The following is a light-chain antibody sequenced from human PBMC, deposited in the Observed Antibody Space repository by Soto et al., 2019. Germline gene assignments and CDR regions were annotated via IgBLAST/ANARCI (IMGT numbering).Light chain of an antibody. J-gene: IGKJ2*01. CDR3: LQDYSYPFT. CDR2: GAS. V-gene: IGKV1-6*01. CDR1: QDIRKD. Sequence: AIQMTQSPSSLSASVGDRVTITCRASQDIRKDLAWYQQKPGKAPQILIYGASTLQSGVESRFSGSGSGTDFTLTISSLQPEDSAGYYCLQDYSYPFTFGQGTKLDIK.